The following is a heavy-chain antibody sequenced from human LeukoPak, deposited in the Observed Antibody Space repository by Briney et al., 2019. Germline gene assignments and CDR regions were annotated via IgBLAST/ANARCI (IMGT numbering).Heavy chain of an antibody. Sequence: SVKVSCKASGGTFTSYAISWVRQAPGQGLEWMGGIIPIFGTANYAHKLQGRVTLTADESTSTAYMELSSLRSEDTAVYYCARDRYYYDSSGPWGYFDYWGQGTLVTVSS. CDR3: ARDRYYYDSSGPWGYFDY. D-gene: IGHD3-22*01. CDR1: GGTFTSYA. V-gene: IGHV1-69*13. CDR2: IIPIFGTA. J-gene: IGHJ4*02.